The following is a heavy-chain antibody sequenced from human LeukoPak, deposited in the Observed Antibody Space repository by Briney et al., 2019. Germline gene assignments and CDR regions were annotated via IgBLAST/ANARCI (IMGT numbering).Heavy chain of an antibody. CDR2: IYPGDSDT. D-gene: IGHD3-22*01. Sequence: GESLKISCKGSGYSFNTYWIGWVRQMPGKGLEWMGIIYPGDSDTRYSPSFQGQVTISADKSISTAYLQWSSLKASDTAMYYCARSPPTYYYDSSGYYFDYWGQGTLVTVSS. J-gene: IGHJ4*02. CDR1: GYSFNTYW. V-gene: IGHV5-51*01. CDR3: ARSPPTYYYDSSGYYFDY.